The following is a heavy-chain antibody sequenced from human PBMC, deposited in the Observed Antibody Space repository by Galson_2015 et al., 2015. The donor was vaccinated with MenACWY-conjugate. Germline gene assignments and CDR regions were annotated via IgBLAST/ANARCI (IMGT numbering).Heavy chain of an antibody. Sequence: QSGAEVKKPGESLQISCKGSGYSFTSYWIGWVRQMPGKGLEWMGIIYPGDSDTRYSPSFQGQVTISADKSISTAYLQWSSLKASDTAMYYCARVLVVPAATYYYGMDVWGQGTTVTVSS. J-gene: IGHJ6*02. CDR3: ARVLVVPAATYYYGMDV. V-gene: IGHV5-51*01. CDR2: IYPGDSDT. D-gene: IGHD2-2*01. CDR1: GYSFTSYW.